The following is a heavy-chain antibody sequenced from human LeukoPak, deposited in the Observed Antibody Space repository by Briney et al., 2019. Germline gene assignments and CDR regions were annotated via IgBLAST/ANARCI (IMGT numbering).Heavy chain of an antibody. Sequence: SETLSLTCAAYGGSFSGYYWSWIRQPPGKGLEWIGEINHSGSTNYNPSLKSRVTISVDTSKNQFSLKLSSVTAADTAVYYCASGYSYAFDYWGQGTLVTVSS. D-gene: IGHD5-18*01. CDR1: GGSFSGYY. V-gene: IGHV4-34*01. J-gene: IGHJ4*02. CDR2: INHSGST. CDR3: ASGYSYAFDY.